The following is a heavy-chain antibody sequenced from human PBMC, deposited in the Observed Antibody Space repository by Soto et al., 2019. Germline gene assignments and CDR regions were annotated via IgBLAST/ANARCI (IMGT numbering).Heavy chain of an antibody. Sequence: PGGSLRLSCAASGFTFDDYAMHWVRQAPGKGLEWVSGISWNSGSIGYADSVKGRFTISRDNAKNSLYLQMNSLRAEDTALYYCAKDIGYSYGSAFDIWGQGTMVTVSS. J-gene: IGHJ3*02. CDR2: ISWNSGSI. V-gene: IGHV3-9*01. D-gene: IGHD5-18*01. CDR1: GFTFDDYA. CDR3: AKDIGYSYGSAFDI.